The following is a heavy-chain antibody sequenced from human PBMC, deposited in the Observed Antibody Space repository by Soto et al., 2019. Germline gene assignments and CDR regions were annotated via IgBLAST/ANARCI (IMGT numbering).Heavy chain of an antibody. D-gene: IGHD6-13*01. Sequence: EVQLLESGGGLVQPGGSLRLSCAASGFTFSSYAMSWVRQAPGKGLEWVSAISGSGGSTYYADSVKGRFTISRDNSKNTLYLQMNSLRAEDMAVYYCAKCRIRQQLRDPFDYWGQGTLVTVSS. CDR3: AKCRIRQQLRDPFDY. J-gene: IGHJ4*02. V-gene: IGHV3-23*01. CDR2: ISGSGGST. CDR1: GFTFSSYA.